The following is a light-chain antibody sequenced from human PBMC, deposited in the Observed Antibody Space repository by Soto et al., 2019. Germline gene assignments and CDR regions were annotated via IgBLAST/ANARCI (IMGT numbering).Light chain of an antibody. V-gene: IGKV3-20*01. CDR2: GAS. Sequence: VLTQSPGTLSLSPGQRATLSCRASQSVSSSYLAWFQQKPGQSPRLLIYGASNRATGIPDRFSGSGSGTDFTLTISRLEPEDFAVYYCQQYGSSGTFGQGTKVDIK. CDR3: QQYGSSGT. J-gene: IGKJ1*01. CDR1: QSVSSSY.